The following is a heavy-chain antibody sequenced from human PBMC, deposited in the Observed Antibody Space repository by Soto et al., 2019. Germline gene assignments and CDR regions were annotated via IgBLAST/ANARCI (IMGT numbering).Heavy chain of an antibody. V-gene: IGHV3-9*01. CDR2: ISWNSGSI. Sequence: PGGSLRLSCAASGFTFDDYAMHWVRQAPGKGLEWVSGISWNSGSIGYADSVKGRFTISRDNAKNSLYLQMNSLRAEDTALYYCAKDIAMAVAGEFDYWGQGTLVTVSS. CDR3: AKDIAMAVAGEFDY. D-gene: IGHD6-19*01. J-gene: IGHJ4*02. CDR1: GFTFDDYA.